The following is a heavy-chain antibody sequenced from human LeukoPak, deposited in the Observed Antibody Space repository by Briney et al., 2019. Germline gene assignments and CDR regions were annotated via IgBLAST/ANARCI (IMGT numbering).Heavy chain of an antibody. CDR3: ARVRCSGGGCFYNFDY. CDR2: LSSSSSYI. D-gene: IGHD2-15*01. CDR1: GFTFSTYS. J-gene: IGHJ4*02. Sequence: GGSLRLSCAASGFTFSTYSMNWVRQAPGKGLEWVSSLSSSSSYIYYADSVKGRFTITRDNAKNSLYLQMNSLRAEDTAVYYCARVRCSGGGCFYNFDYWGQGSLVTVSS. V-gene: IGHV3-21*01.